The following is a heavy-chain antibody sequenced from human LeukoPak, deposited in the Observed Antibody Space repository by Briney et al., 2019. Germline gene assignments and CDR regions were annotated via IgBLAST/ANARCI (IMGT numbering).Heavy chain of an antibody. CDR1: GCTFTGYY. V-gene: IGHV1-2*02. J-gene: IGHJ4*02. CDR2: INPNSGGT. CDR3: ARVRQLSSSGYSDY. Sequence: ASVKVSCKASGCTFTGYYMHWVRQAPGQGLEWMGWINPNSGGTNYAQKFQGRVTMTRDTSISTAYMELSRLRSDDTAVYYCARVRQLSSSGYSDYWGQGTLVTVSS. D-gene: IGHD3-22*01.